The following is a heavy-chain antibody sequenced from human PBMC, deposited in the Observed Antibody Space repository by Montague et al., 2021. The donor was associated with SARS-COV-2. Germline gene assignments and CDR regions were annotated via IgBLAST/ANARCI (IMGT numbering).Heavy chain of an antibody. CDR3: ARVGRQQLVRLSGMDV. Sequence: SETLSLTCTVSGGSISSSSYYWVWIRQPPGKGLEWIGSIYYRGSTYYXXXLKSRVTISVDTSKNQFSLKLSSVTAADTAVYYCARVGRQQLVRLSGMDVWGQGTTVTVSS. CDR2: IYYRGST. CDR1: GGSISSSSYY. J-gene: IGHJ6*02. D-gene: IGHD6-13*01. V-gene: IGHV4-39*07.